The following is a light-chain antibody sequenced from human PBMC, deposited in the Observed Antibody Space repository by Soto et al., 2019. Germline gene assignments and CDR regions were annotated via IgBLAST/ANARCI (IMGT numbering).Light chain of an antibody. CDR3: QQCYNLPYN. CDR2: DAS. V-gene: IGKV1-33*01. Sequence: DVLMTQSPSSLSASVGDRVTITCKSSQDINNYLNWYQQKPGKAPNLLIDDASNLETGVPLRFSGSGYGTEFTFTISILQPEDIETYYCQQCYNLPYNFGQGTKLEMK. CDR1: QDINNY. J-gene: IGKJ2*01.